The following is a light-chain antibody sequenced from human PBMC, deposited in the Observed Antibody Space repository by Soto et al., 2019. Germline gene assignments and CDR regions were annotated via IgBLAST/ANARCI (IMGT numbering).Light chain of an antibody. V-gene: IGLV1-47*01. Sequence: QPVLTQPPSASGTPGQRVTISCSVSSSNIGSNYVYWYQQLPGTAPKLLIYRNSQRPSGVPDRFSGSKSGTSASLGISGLRSEDEADYYCAAWDDSLSGGVLGGGTKVTVL. J-gene: IGLJ3*02. CDR1: SSNIGSNY. CDR3: AAWDDSLSGGV. CDR2: RNS.